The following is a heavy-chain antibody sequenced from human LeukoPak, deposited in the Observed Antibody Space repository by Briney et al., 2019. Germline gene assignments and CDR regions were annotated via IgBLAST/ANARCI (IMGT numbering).Heavy chain of an antibody. J-gene: IGHJ4*02. CDR1: GYTFSSYG. V-gene: IGHV1-18*01. D-gene: IGHD3-10*01. Sequence: ASVKVSCKASGYTFSSYGVSWVRQAPGQGLEWMGWISCYNGETEYAQKFQGRVTMTTDTSTSTVYMELRSLTSDDTAMYYCARDIGVSQFDYWGQGTRVTVSS. CDR3: ARDIGVSQFDY. CDR2: ISCYNGET.